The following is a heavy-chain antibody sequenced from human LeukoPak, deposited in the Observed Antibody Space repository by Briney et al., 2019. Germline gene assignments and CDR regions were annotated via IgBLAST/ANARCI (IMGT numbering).Heavy chain of an antibody. CDR3: ARVRRVGFNWFDP. CDR2: ISAYNGNT. J-gene: IGHJ5*02. Sequence: ASVKVSCKASGYTFTSHGISWVRQAPGQGLEWMGWISAYNGNTNYAQNLQGRVTMTTDTSTSTAYMELRSLRSDDTAVYYCARVRRVGFNWFDPWGQGTLVTVSS. D-gene: IGHD5-24*01. CDR1: GYTFTSHG. V-gene: IGHV1-18*01.